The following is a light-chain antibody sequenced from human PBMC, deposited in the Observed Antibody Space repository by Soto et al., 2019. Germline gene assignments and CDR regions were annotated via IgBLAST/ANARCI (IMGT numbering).Light chain of an antibody. V-gene: IGLV2-8*01. CDR1: SSDVGGYNY. Sequence: QSALTQPPSASGSPGQSVTISCTGTSSDVGGYNYVSWYQQHPGKGPKLIIYGVSRRPSGVPDRFSGSKSGNTASLTVAGLQAEDEADYYCSSYAGSNNYVFGTGTKLTVL. CDR3: SSYAGSNNYV. J-gene: IGLJ1*01. CDR2: GVS.